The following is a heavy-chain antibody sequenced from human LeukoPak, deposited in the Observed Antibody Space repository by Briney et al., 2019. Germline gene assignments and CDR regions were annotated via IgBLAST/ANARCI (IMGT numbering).Heavy chain of an antibody. CDR1: GGTFGSYA. CDR2: IIPIFGTA. V-gene: IGHV1-69*05. J-gene: IGHJ4*02. D-gene: IGHD6-6*01. CDR3: ASRGYSSSSVPKYYFDY. Sequence: ASVKVSCKASGGTFGSYAISWVRQAPRQGLEWMGGIIPIFGTANYAQKFQGRVTITTDESTSTAYMELSSLRSEDTAVYYCASRGYSSSSVPKYYFDYWGQGTLVTVSS.